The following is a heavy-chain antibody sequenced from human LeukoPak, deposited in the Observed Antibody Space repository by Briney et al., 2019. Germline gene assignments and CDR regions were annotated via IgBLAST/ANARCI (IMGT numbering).Heavy chain of an antibody. V-gene: IGHV3-30*02. CDR3: AKDSPYTYGYNYYYMDV. CDR1: GFAFSSYG. CDR2: IRYDGSNK. Sequence: GGSLRLSCAASGFAFSSYGMHWVRQAPGKGLEWVAFIRYDGSNKYSADSMKGRFTISRDNSKNTLYLQMNSLRAEDTAVYYCAKDSPYTYGYNYYYMDVWGKGTTVTVSS. D-gene: IGHD5-18*01. J-gene: IGHJ6*03.